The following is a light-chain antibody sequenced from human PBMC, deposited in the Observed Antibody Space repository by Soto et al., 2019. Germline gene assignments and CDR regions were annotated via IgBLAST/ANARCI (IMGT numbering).Light chain of an antibody. CDR2: DVS. V-gene: IGLV2-14*03. CDR3: SSYTRSSTLV. J-gene: IGLJ2*01. CDR1: SSDVGSYNY. Sequence: QSALTQPASVSGSPGQSITFSCTGTSSDVGSYNYVSWYQQHPGKAPKLMIYDVSNRPLGISNRFSGSKSGNTASLTISGLRAEDEADYYCSSYTRSSTLVFGGGTKLTVL.